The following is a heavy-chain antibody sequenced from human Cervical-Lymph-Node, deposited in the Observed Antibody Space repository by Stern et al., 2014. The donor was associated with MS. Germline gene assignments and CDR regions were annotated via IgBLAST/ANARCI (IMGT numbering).Heavy chain of an antibody. Sequence: QVQLVQSGPGLVKPSETLSLTCTVSGGSISSYYWSWIRQPPGKGLEWIGYIYYSGSTNYNPSLKSRVTISVDTSKNQFSLKLSSVTAADTAVYYCARDIGGWFDPWGQGTLVTVSS. V-gene: IGHV4-59*01. CDR2: IYYSGST. CDR1: GGSISSYY. D-gene: IGHD3-16*01. CDR3: ARDIGGWFDP. J-gene: IGHJ5*02.